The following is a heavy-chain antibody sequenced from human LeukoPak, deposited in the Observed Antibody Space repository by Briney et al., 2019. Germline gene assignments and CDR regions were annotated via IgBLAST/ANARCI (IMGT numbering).Heavy chain of an antibody. Sequence: SETLSLTCAVYGGSFSGYYWSWIRQPPGKGLEWIGEINHSGSTNYNPSLKSRVTISVDTSKNQFSLKLSSVTAADTAVYYYARAAMYYYDSSGHFDYWGQGTLVTVSS. J-gene: IGHJ4*02. V-gene: IGHV4-34*01. CDR2: INHSGST. D-gene: IGHD3-22*01. CDR3: ARAAMYYYDSSGHFDY. CDR1: GGSFSGYY.